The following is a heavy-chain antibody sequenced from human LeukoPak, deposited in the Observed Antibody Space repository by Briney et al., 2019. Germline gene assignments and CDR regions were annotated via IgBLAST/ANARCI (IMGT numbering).Heavy chain of an antibody. J-gene: IGHJ5*02. CDR3: ARDRTRTFMVGGVIRWFDP. V-gene: IGHV3-30*04. CDR1: GFTFSSYA. Sequence: GRSLRLSCAASGFTFSSYAMHWVRQAPGKGLEWVAVISYDGRNKYYADSVKGRFTISRDNSKNTLYLQMNSLRAEDTAVYYCARDRTRTFMVGGVIRWFDPWGQGTLVTVSS. CDR2: ISYDGRNK. D-gene: IGHD3-10*01.